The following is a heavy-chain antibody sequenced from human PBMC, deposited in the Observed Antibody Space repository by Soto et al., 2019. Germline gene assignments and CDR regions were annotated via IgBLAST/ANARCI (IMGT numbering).Heavy chain of an antibody. D-gene: IGHD5-18*01. V-gene: IGHV3-30-3*01. CDR3: VRVGWGYSYGNGMDG. CDR1: GFGFSGYS. CDR2: IKHDGSEI. J-gene: IGHJ6*02. Sequence: VGSLRLSCLASGFGFSGYSMHWVRQAPGKGLDWVAVIKHDGSEIYYADSVKGRFTISKDDSKNTLHLQMNALRVDDTALYYCVRVGWGYSYGNGMDGWGQGTTVTVSS.